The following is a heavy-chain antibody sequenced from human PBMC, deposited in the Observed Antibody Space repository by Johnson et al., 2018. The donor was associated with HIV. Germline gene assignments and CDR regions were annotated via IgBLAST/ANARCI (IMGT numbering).Heavy chain of an antibody. CDR3: AKEMEGYYGSGKGDAFDI. D-gene: IGHD3-10*01. J-gene: IGHJ3*02. V-gene: IGHV3-23*04. CDR1: GFTFSSYA. CDR2: ISGSGGST. Sequence: VQLVESRGVLVQPGGSLRLSCAASGFTFSSYAMSWVRQAPGKGLEWVSAISGSGGSTYYADSVKGRFTISRDNSKNTLYLQMNSLRAEDTAVYYCAKEMEGYYGSGKGDAFDIWGQGTMVTVSS.